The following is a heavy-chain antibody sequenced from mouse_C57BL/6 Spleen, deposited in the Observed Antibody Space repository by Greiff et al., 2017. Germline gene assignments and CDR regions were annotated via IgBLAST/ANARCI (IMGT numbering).Heavy chain of an antibody. CDR1: GYTFTSYW. Sequence: VQLQQPGAELVMPGASVKLSCKASGYTFTSYWMHWVKQRPGQGLEWIGEIDPSDSYTNYNQKFKGKSTLTVDKSSSTAYMQLSSLTSEDSAVYYCARAGVTLCFDYWGQGTTLTVSS. V-gene: IGHV1-69*01. D-gene: IGHD2-2*01. CDR3: ARAGVTLCFDY. J-gene: IGHJ2*01. CDR2: IDPSDSYT.